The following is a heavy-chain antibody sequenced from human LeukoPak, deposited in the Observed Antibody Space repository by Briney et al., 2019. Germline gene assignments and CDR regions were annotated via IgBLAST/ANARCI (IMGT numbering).Heavy chain of an antibody. Sequence: SVKVSCKASGYTFTSYGISWVRQAPGQGLEWMGRIIPIFGTANYAQKFQGRVTITTDESTSTAYMGLSSLRSEDTAVYYCARDLAVAGTKTSDFDLWGRGTLVTVSS. V-gene: IGHV1-69*05. D-gene: IGHD6-19*01. CDR2: IIPIFGTA. CDR1: GYTFTSYG. J-gene: IGHJ2*01. CDR3: ARDLAVAGTKTSDFDL.